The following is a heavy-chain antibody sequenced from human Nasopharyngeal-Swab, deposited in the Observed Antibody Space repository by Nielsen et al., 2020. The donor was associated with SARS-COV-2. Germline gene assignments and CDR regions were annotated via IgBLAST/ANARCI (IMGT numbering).Heavy chain of an antibody. D-gene: IGHD6-6*01. CDR3: ASSKAAHNWFDP. J-gene: IGHJ5*02. CDR2: IYYSGST. Sequence: SDTLSLTSTVSCGSISSYYWSWIRQLPGKGLEWIGYIYYSGSTNYNPSLKSRVTISVDTSKNQFSLKLSSVTAADTAVYYCASSKAAHNWFDPWGQGTLVTVSS. V-gene: IGHV4-59*07. CDR1: CGSISSYY.